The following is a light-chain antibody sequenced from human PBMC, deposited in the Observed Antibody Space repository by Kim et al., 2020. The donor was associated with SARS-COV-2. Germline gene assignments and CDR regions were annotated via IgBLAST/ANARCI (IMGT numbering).Light chain of an antibody. CDR3: KSPDSSRNHL. Sequence: SSELTQDPAVYVALGQTVRITCQGDSLRSYYASWYQQKPGQAPVLVIYGKNNRHSGMPDRFSGSSSGNTASLTITGAQAEDEADYYCKSPDSSRNHLFGG. J-gene: IGLJ2*01. CDR2: GKN. CDR1: SLRSYY. V-gene: IGLV3-19*01.